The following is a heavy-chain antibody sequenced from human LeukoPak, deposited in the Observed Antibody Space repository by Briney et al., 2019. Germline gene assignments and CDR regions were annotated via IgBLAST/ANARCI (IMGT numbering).Heavy chain of an antibody. CDR2: IIPSGGST. CDR3: ARVAYSGSYLY. V-gene: IGHV1-46*01. J-gene: IGHJ4*02. Sequence: ASVKVSCKASGGTLSSYAISWVRQAPGQGLEWMGGIIPSGGSTSYAQKFQGRVTMTRDTSTSTVYMELSSLRSEDTAVYYCARVAYSGSYLYWGQGTLVTVSS. D-gene: IGHD1-26*01. CDR1: GGTLSSYA.